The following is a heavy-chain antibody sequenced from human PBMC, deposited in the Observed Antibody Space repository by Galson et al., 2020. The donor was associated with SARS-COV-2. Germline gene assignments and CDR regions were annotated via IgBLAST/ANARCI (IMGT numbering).Heavy chain of an antibody. CDR2: INPNSGGP. D-gene: IGHD6-13*01. CDR3: ASVTREQLVPDY. CDR1: GYTFTGYY. V-gene: IGHV1-2*02. J-gene: IGHJ4*02. Sequence: ASVKVSCKASGYTFTGYYMHWVRQAPGQGLEWMGWINPNSGGPNYEQKFQGRVTMTRDTSTSPAYMELRRLRSNDTAVYYCASVTREQLVPDYWGQGTLVTVSS.